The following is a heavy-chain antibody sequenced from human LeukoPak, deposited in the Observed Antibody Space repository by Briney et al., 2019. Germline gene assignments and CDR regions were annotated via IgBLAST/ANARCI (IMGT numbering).Heavy chain of an antibody. CDR2: ISSSGSTI. V-gene: IGHV3-11*01. Sequence: PGGSLRLSCAASGFTFSDYYMSWIRQAPGKGLEWVSYISSSGSTIYYADSVKGRFAISRDNAKNSLYPQMNSLRAEDTAVYYCASGYCSSTSCWAEYFQHWGQGTLVTASS. CDR1: GFTFSDYY. CDR3: ASGYCSSTSCWAEYFQH. J-gene: IGHJ1*01. D-gene: IGHD2-2*03.